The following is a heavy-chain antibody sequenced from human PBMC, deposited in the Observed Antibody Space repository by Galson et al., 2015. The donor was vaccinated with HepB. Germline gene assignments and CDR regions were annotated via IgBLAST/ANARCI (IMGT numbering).Heavy chain of an antibody. J-gene: IGHJ6*02. D-gene: IGHD3-10*01. CDR1: GGSFSGYY. CDR3: ARDIVLRSYYYNSGRSGMDV. V-gene: IGHV4-34*01. Sequence: ETLSLTCAVYGGSFSGYYWSWIRRPPGKGLEWIGYVYYTGSTYYNPSLESRLTISVDMSKNQFSLKMRSVTAADTAVYYCARDIVLRSYYYNSGRSGMDVWGQGTTVIVSS. CDR2: VYYTGST.